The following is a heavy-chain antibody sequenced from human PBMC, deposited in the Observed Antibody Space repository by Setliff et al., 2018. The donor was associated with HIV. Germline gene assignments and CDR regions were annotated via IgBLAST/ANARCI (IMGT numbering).Heavy chain of an antibody. J-gene: IGHJ4*02. V-gene: IGHV4-39*01. D-gene: IGHD5-12*01. CDR3: ARHFGWLPREIDY. CDR2: IYYSGST. CDR1: GGSISTSNYY. Sequence: PSETLSLTFILSGGSISTSNYYWGWIRQPPGKGLEWIGSIYYSGSTYYTPSLKSRVTISIDTSKNQFSLKLSSVTAADTAVYYCARHFGWLPREIDYWGQGTLVTVSS.